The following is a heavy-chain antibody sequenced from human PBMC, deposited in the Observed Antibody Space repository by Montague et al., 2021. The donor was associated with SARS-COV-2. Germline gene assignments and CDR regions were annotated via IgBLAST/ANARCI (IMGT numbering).Heavy chain of an antibody. J-gene: IGHJ3*02. CDR2: ITIDGSIT. V-gene: IGHV3-74*01. D-gene: IGHD6-13*01. CDR3: VRHSASADPWPFDI. Sequence: SLRLSCAASGFSFSSYWMHWVRQAPGKGLLWVSCITIDGSITTYADSVKGRFTISRDNAKNTLYMQMNSLRAEDTAVYYCVRHSASADPWPFDIWGLGTMVTVSS. CDR1: GFSFSSYW.